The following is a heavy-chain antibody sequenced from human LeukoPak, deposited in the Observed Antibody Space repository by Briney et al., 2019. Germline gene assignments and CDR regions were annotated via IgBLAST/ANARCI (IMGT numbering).Heavy chain of an antibody. Sequence: GASVKVSCKASGYTFTTYAMNWVRQAPGQGLEWMGWINPNSGGTNYAQKFQGRATMTRDTSISTAYMELSRLRSDDTAVYYCARDLEWQFLEWLSPSNWFDPWGQGTLVTVSS. J-gene: IGHJ5*02. CDR2: INPNSGGT. D-gene: IGHD3-3*01. V-gene: IGHV1-2*02. CDR3: ARDLEWQFLEWLSPSNWFDP. CDR1: GYTFTTYA.